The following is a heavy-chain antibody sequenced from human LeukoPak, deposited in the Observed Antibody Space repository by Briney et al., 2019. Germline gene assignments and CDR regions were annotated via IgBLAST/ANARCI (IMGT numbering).Heavy chain of an antibody. D-gene: IGHD3-10*01. J-gene: IGHJ4*02. CDR1: GFTFSSYG. V-gene: IGHV3-30*18. CDR3: AKAFGAGVLWFGELLALDY. CDR2: ISYDGSNK. Sequence: GRSLRLSCAASGFTFSSYGMHWVRQAPGKGLEWVAVISYDGSNKYYADSVKGRFTISRDNSKNTLYLQMNSLRAEDTAVYYCAKAFGAGVLWFGELLALDYWGQGTLVTVSS.